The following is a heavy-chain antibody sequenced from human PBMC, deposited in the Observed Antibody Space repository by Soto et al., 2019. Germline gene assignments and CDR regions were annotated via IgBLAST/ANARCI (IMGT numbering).Heavy chain of an antibody. V-gene: IGHV4-34*01. CDR3: ARGRGKDTAMVTNYYYMDV. CDR2: INHSGST. Sequence: SETLSLTCAVYGGSFSGYYWSWIRQPPGKGLEWIGEINHSGSTNYNPSLKSRVTISVDTSKNQFSLKLSSVTAADTAVYYCARGRGKDTAMVTNYYYMDVWGKGTTVTVSS. J-gene: IGHJ6*03. D-gene: IGHD5-18*01. CDR1: GGSFSGYY.